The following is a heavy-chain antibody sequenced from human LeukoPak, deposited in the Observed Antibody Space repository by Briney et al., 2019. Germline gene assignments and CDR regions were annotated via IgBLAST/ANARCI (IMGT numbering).Heavy chain of an antibody. CDR3: ARVRRYCSSTSCYFFAFDI. J-gene: IGHJ3*02. D-gene: IGHD2-2*01. Sequence: SETLSLTCTVSGGSISSYYWSWIRQPAGKGLEWIGRIYTSGSTNYNPSLKSRVTMSVDTSKNQFSPKLSSVTAADTAVYYCARVRRYCSSTSCYFFAFDIWGQGTMVTVSS. CDR1: GGSISSYY. CDR2: IYTSGST. V-gene: IGHV4-4*07.